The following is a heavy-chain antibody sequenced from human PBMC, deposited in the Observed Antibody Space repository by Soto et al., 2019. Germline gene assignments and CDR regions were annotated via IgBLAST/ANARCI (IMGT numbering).Heavy chain of an antibody. Sequence: PGGSLRLSCAASGFTLTTFTMSWVRQTPGKGLEWVSIISGSGAGTYYADSVKGRFTISRDNSKNTLYLQMNSLRAEDTAVYYCAKAPAGPQSGWHNWFGPWGQGTLVTVSS. CDR1: GFTLTTFT. CDR2: ISGSGAGT. V-gene: IGHV3-23*01. J-gene: IGHJ5*02. D-gene: IGHD6-19*01. CDR3: AKAPAGPQSGWHNWFGP.